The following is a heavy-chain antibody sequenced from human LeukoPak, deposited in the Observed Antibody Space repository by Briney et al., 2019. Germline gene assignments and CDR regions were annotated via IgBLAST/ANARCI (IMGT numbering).Heavy chain of an antibody. J-gene: IGHJ4*02. V-gene: IGHV3-30*04. CDR3: ARGTRDKDSSIAARLLFGVNY. CDR1: GFTFSSYA. Sequence: GGSLRLSSAASGFTFSSYAMHWVRQAPGKGLEWVAVISYDGSNKYYADSVKGRFTISRDNSKNTLYLQMNSLRAEDTAVYYCARGTRDKDSSIAARLLFGVNYWGQGTLVTVSS. D-gene: IGHD6-6*01. CDR2: ISYDGSNK.